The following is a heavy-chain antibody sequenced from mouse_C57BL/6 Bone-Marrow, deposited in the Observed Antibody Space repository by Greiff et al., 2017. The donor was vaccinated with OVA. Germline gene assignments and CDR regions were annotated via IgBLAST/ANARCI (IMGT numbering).Heavy chain of an antibody. J-gene: IGHJ3*01. D-gene: IGHD1-1*01. CDR1: GFTFSDYG. CDR3: ARPLYYYGSSWFAY. V-gene: IGHV5-17*01. Sequence: EVKLVESGGGLVKPGGSLKLSCAASGFTFSDYGMHWVRQAPEKGLEWVAYISSGSSTIYYADTVKGRFTISSDNAKNTLFLQMTSLRSEDTAMYYCARPLYYYGSSWFAYWGQGTLVTVSA. CDR2: ISSGSSTI.